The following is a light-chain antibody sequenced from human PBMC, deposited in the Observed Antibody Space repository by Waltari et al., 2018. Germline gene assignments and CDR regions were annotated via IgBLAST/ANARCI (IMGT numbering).Light chain of an antibody. Sequence: DIQMTQSPSSLSASVGDRVTITCRASQGITNYLAWYQQKPGKVPKALIFAASTLQSGVPSRFSASGSATDFTLTVSSLQPEDVATYYCQQYSSAPITFGQGTRLAIK. CDR1: QGITNY. J-gene: IGKJ5*01. V-gene: IGKV1-27*01. CDR2: AAS. CDR3: QQYSSAPIT.